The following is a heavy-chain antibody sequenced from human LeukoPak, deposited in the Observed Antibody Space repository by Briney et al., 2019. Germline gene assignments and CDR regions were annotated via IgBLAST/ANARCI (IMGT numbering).Heavy chain of an antibody. Sequence: GGSLRLSCAASGFTFSSYAMSWVRQAPGKGLEWVSAISGSGGSTYYADSVKGRFTISRDNSKNTLYLQMNSLRAEDTAVYYCAKYMEVATDAYYYGIDVWGQGTTVSVSS. D-gene: IGHD5-12*01. V-gene: IGHV3-23*01. CDR3: AKYMEVATDAYYYGIDV. CDR1: GFTFSSYA. J-gene: IGHJ6*02. CDR2: ISGSGGST.